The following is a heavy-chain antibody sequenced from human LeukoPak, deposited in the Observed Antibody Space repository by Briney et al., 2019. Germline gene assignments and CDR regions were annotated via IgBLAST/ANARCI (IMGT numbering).Heavy chain of an antibody. J-gene: IGHJ5*02. Sequence: ASVKVSCKASGYTFTGYYMHWVRQSPGQGLEWMGWINPNSGGTNYAQKFQGRVTMTRDTSISTAYMELSRLRSDDTAVYYCARDLGYEQQLPNEKRRNSGLDWFDPWGQGTLVTVSS. CDR1: GYTFTGYY. CDR2: INPNSGGT. CDR3: ARDLGYEQQLPNEKRRNSGLDWFDP. V-gene: IGHV1-2*02. D-gene: IGHD6-13*01.